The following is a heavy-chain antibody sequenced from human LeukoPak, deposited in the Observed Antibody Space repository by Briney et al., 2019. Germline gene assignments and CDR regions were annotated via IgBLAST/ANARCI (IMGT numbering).Heavy chain of an antibody. Sequence: GGSLRLSCTASGFIFRDYVMSWVRQAPGKGPEWVAAIWRTGDWTHYVDSVKGRFTISRDNSKNTLYLQMNRLRVADTAVYYCAKDLVSQRGVGSSEKVDYWGQGTLVTVSS. J-gene: IGHJ4*02. CDR2: IWRTGDWT. V-gene: IGHV3-23*01. CDR1: GFIFRDYV. D-gene: IGHD3-10*01. CDR3: AKDLVSQRGVGSSEKVDY.